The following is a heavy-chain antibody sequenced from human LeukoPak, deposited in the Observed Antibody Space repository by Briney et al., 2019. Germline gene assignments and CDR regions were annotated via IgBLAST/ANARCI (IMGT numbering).Heavy chain of an antibody. J-gene: IGHJ4*02. CDR2: IKQDGSDE. CDR1: PFNFNTYW. V-gene: IGHV3-7*04. CDR3: ARGAGFKTDY. Sequence: GGSLRLSCAASPFNFNTYWMTWVRQAPGKGLEWLASIKQDGSDEYYADSVKGRFTISRDNAKNSLYLQMNSLRAEDTAVYYCARGAGFKTDYWGQGILVTVSS.